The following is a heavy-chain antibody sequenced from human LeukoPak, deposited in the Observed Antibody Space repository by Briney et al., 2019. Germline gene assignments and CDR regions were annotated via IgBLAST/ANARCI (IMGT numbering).Heavy chain of an antibody. CDR2: IYPRDSDT. V-gene: IGHV5-51*01. CDR1: GYSFTSYW. Sequence: GESLKISCKGSGYSFTSYWIGWVRQMPGKGLEWMGIIYPRDSDTRYSPSFQGQVTISADKSISTAYLQWSSLKASDTAIYYCARRPSMISISGSFDIWGQGTMVTVSS. J-gene: IGHJ3*02. D-gene: IGHD3-22*01. CDR3: ARRPSMISISGSFDI.